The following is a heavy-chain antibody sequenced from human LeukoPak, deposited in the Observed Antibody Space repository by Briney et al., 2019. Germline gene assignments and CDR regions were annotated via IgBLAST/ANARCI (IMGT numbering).Heavy chain of an antibody. J-gene: IGHJ4*02. Sequence: SVKVSCKASGGTFSSYAISWVRQAPGQGLEWMGGIIPIFGTANYAQKFQGRVTITADESTSTAYMELSSLRSEDTAVYYCARGRRGVAIPDYWGKGTLVTVSS. CDR2: IIPIFGTA. V-gene: IGHV1-69*13. CDR1: GGTFSSYA. D-gene: IGHD3-3*01. CDR3: ARGRRGVAIPDY.